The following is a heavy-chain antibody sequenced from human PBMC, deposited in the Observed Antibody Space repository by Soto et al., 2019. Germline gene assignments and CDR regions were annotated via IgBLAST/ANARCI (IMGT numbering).Heavy chain of an antibody. J-gene: IGHJ4*02. CDR2: IIPILGTA. V-gene: IGHV1-69*01. CDR1: GGTFSSYS. CDR3: ARDGGRHAGGIDY. D-gene: IGHD1-26*01. Sequence: QVQLVQSGAEVKKPGSSVKVSCKASGGTFSSYSINWLRQAPGQGLEGMGEIIPILGTANYAQKFQGRVTITAAESTSTAYMELSSLRSEDTDLYSCARDGGRHAGGIDYWGQGPLVNVSS.